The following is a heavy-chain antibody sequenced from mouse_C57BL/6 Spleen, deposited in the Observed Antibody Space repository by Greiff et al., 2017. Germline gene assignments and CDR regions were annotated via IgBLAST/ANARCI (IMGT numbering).Heavy chain of an antibody. J-gene: IGHJ4*01. Sequence: VQLQQSGPGLVQPSQSLSITCTVSGFSLTSYGVHWVRQSPGKGLEWLGVICRGGSTDYNAAFMSRLSITKDNSKSQVFFKMNSLQADDTAIYYCAKSLYGSNYYYAMDYWGQGTSVTVSS. CDR2: ICRGGST. CDR3: AKSLYGSNYYYAMDY. V-gene: IGHV2-5*01. CDR1: GFSLTSYG. D-gene: IGHD1-1*01.